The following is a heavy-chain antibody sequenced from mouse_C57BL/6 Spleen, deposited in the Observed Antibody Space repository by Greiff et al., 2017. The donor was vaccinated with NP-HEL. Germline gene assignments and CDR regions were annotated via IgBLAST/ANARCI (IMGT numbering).Heavy chain of an antibody. J-gene: IGHJ4*01. Sequence: QVQLQQPGAELVRPGSSVKLSCKASGYTFTSYWMHWVKQRPIQGLEWIGNIDPSDSETHYNQKFKDKATLTVDKSSSTAYMQLSSLTSEDSAVYYCARLGGNYFYYAMDYGGQGTSVTVSS. CDR2: IDPSDSET. CDR1: GYTFTSYW. CDR3: ARLGGNYFYYAMDY. D-gene: IGHD2-1*01. V-gene: IGHV1-52*01.